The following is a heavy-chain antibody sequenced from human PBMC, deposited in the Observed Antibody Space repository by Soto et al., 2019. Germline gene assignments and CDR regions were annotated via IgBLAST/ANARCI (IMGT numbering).Heavy chain of an antibody. Sequence: QVQLVESGGGVVQPGRSLRLSCAASGFTFSSYGMHWVRQAPGKGLEWVAVISYDGSNKYYADSVKGRFTISRDNSKNTLYLQMNSLRAEDTAVYYCAKDWGGGATTNWGQGTLVTVSS. J-gene: IGHJ4*02. D-gene: IGHD1-26*01. CDR2: ISYDGSNK. CDR1: GFTFSSYG. CDR3: AKDWGGGATTN. V-gene: IGHV3-30*18.